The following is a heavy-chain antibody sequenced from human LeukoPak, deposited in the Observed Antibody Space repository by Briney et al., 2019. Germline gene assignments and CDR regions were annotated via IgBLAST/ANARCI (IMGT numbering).Heavy chain of an antibody. V-gene: IGHV3-30-3*01. J-gene: IGHJ3*02. CDR1: GFTFSSYA. CDR3: ARDQGALDHDAFDI. CDR2: ISYDGSNK. Sequence: GRSLRLSCAASGFTFSSYAMHWVRQAPGKGLEWVAVISYDGSNKYYADSVKGRFTISRDNSKNTLYLQMNSLRAEDTAVYYCARDQGALDHDAFDIWGQGTMVTVSS. D-gene: IGHD1-26*01.